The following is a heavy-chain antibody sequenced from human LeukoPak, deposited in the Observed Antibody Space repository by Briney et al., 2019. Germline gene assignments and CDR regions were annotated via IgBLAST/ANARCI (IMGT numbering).Heavy chain of an antibody. V-gene: IGHV3-23*01. CDR3: AKAGFWSGYYTRDSYHYYMDV. D-gene: IGHD3-3*01. J-gene: IGHJ6*03. Sequence: GGSLRLSCAASGFTFSSYGMNWVRQAPGKGLEWVSAISGRGHSIYDADSVKGRLTISRDNSKNTLYLQMNSLRAEDTAVYYCAKAGFWSGYYTRDSYHYYMDVWGKGTTVTVSS. CDR2: ISGRGHSI. CDR1: GFTFSSYG.